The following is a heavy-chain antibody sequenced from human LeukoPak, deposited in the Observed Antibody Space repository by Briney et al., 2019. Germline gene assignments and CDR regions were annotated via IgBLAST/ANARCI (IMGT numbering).Heavy chain of an antibody. CDR1: GFTFSSYG. CDR3: AKSAGYCSSTSCYYYYGMDV. V-gene: IGHV3-30*18. J-gene: IGHJ6*04. Sequence: PGGSLRLSCAASGFTFSSYGMHWVRQAPGKGLEWVAVIPYDGSNKYYADSVKGRFTISRDNSKNTLYLQMNSLRAEDTAVYYCAKSAGYCSSTSCYYYYGMDVWGKGTTVTVSS. D-gene: IGHD2-2*01. CDR2: IPYDGSNK.